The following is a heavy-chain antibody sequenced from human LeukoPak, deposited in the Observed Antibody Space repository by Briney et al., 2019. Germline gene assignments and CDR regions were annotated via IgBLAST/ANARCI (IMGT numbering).Heavy chain of an antibody. D-gene: IGHD5-18*01. CDR3: ASGYSYGYGRFDY. V-gene: IGHV4-59*08. CDR1: GGSISSYY. J-gene: IGHJ4*02. Sequence: SETLSLTCTVSGGSISSYYWSWIRQPPGKGMEWIGYIYYSGSTNYNPSLKSRVTISVDTSKNQFSLKLSSVTAADTAVYYCASGYSYGYGRFDYWGQGTLVTVSS. CDR2: IYYSGST.